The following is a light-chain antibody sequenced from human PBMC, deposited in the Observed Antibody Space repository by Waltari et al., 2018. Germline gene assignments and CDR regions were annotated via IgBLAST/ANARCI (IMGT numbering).Light chain of an antibody. V-gene: IGKV1-33*01. CDR1: QDISNF. CDR2: DAS. J-gene: IGKJ2*01. Sequence: DIQMTQSPSSLSASVGERVTITCQASQDISNFLNWDQQKPGKAPKLLIYDASNLETGFPSRFSGSGSGTDFTFSISSLQPEDIATYYCQQSDTFGQGTRLEIK. CDR3: QQSDT.